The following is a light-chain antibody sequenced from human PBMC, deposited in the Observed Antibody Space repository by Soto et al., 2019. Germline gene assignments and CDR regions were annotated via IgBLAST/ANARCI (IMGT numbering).Light chain of an antibody. J-gene: IGKJ1*01. Sequence: DIQLTQSPSFLSASVGDRVTITCRASQGIAGSLAWYQQKPGKPPKLLIYAESTLQSGVPSRFSGSGSGTRGTLTISSLQPEDSAVYYCQQYGSSPPGTFGQGTKVEI. V-gene: IGKV1-9*01. CDR3: QQYGSSPPGT. CDR1: QGIAGS. CDR2: AES.